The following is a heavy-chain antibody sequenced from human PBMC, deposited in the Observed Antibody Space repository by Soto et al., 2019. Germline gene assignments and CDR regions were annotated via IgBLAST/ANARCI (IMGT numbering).Heavy chain of an antibody. CDR2: ISGSGGST. V-gene: IGHV3-23*01. D-gene: IGHD1-26*01. J-gene: IGHJ4*02. CDR1: GFTFSSYA. CDR3: AKPSYSGSYYSFDY. Sequence: PGGSLRLSCAVSGFTFSSYAMSWVRQAPGKGLEWVSAISGSGGSTYYADSVKGRFTISRDNSKNTLYLQMNSLRAEDTAVYYCAKPSYSGSYYSFDYWGQGTLVTVSS.